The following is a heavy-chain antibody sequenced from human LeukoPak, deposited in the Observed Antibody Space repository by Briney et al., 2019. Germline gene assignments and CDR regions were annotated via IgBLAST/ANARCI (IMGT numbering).Heavy chain of an antibody. CDR2: IRASGGGT. CDR1: RFTFNRYT. V-gene: IGHV3-23*01. D-gene: IGHD1-26*01. Sequence: GGSLRLSSAASRFTFNRYTMSWGPHAPGKGLEWASSIRASGGGTFHPRSARGRFTISRDNSKRTVFLQMDGLRAEGTAIYYCAKWGENFYYMVVWGQGGTVTVSS. CDR3: AKWGENFYYMVV. J-gene: IGHJ6*03.